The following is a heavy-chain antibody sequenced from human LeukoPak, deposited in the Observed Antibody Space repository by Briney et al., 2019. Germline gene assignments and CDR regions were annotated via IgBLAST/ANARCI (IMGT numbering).Heavy chain of an antibody. CDR2: MYYSGST. CDR1: GGSISSSY. D-gene: IGHD3-10*01. J-gene: IGHJ4*02. Sequence: SETLSLACTVSGGSISSSYWSWIRQPPGKGLEWIGYMYYSGSTNYSPSLKSRVTISADTSKNQFSLKLSSVTAADTAVYYCARILYGSGAHYYFDYWGQGTLVTVSS. CDR3: ARILYGSGAHYYFDY. V-gene: IGHV4-59*01.